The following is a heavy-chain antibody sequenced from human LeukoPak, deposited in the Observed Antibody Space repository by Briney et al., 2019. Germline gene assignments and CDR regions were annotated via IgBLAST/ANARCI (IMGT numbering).Heavy chain of an antibody. CDR1: GGSISSYY. Sequence: SETLSLTCTVSGGSISSYYWSWIRQPPGKGLEWIGYIYYSGSTNYNPSLKSRVTISVDTSKNQFSLKLSSVTAADTAVYYCASCYYYGSGSQLPASWGQGTLVTVSS. CDR2: IYYSGST. V-gene: IGHV4-59*01. CDR3: ASCYYYGSGSQLPAS. D-gene: IGHD3-10*01. J-gene: IGHJ5*02.